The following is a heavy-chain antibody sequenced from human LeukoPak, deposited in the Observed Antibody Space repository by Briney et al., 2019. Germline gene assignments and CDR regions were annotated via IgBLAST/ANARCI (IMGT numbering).Heavy chain of an antibody. D-gene: IGHD6-13*01. Sequence: GASVKVSCKASGGTFSSYAISWVRQAPGQGLEWMGGIIPIFGTANCAQKSQGRVTITADESTSTAYMELSSLRSEDTAVYYCARVDRSWEKEYSSSWYSPYYYYYYMDVWGKGTTVTVSS. CDR3: ARVDRSWEKEYSSSWYSPYYYYYYMDV. V-gene: IGHV1-69*13. J-gene: IGHJ6*03. CDR2: IIPIFGTA. CDR1: GGTFSSYA.